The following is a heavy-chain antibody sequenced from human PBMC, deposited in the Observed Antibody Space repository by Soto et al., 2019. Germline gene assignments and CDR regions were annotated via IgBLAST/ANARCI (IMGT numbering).Heavy chain of an antibody. D-gene: IGHD4-17*01. Sequence: GASVKVSCKASGYTFTSYGISWVRQAPGQGLEWMGWISAYNGNTNYAQKLQGRVTMTTDTSTSTAYMELRSLRSDDTAVYYCARDQTTVTTSSPFDYWGQGPLVTVSS. V-gene: IGHV1-18*01. CDR1: GYTFTSYG. CDR3: ARDQTTVTTSSPFDY. J-gene: IGHJ4*02. CDR2: ISAYNGNT.